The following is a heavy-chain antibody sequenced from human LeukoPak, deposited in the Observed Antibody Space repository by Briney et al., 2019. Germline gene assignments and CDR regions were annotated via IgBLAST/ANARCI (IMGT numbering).Heavy chain of an antibody. V-gene: IGHV3-21*01. CDR2: ISSSSSYI. Sequence: GGSLRLSCAASGFTFSSYSMNWVRQAPGKGLEWVSSISSSSSYIYYADSVKGRFTISRDNAKNSLYLQMNSLRAEGTAVYYCASINWNYHFFDYWGQGTLVTVSS. CDR1: GFTFSSYS. J-gene: IGHJ4*02. D-gene: IGHD1-7*01. CDR3: ASINWNYHFFDY.